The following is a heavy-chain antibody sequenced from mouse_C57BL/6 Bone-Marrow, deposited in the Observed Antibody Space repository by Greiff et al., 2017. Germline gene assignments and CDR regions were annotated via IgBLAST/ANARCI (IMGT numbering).Heavy chain of an antibody. Sequence: DVMLVESGEGLVKPGGSLKLSCAASGFTFSSYAMSWVRQTPERRLEWVAYISSGGDYIYYADTVKGRFTISRDYARNTLYLQMSSLKSEDTAMYYCTRERLRRGYAMDYWGQGTSGTVSS. CDR2: ISSGGDYI. CDR1: GFTFSSYA. CDR3: TRERLRRGYAMDY. D-gene: IGHD2-4*01. V-gene: IGHV5-9-1*02. J-gene: IGHJ4*01.